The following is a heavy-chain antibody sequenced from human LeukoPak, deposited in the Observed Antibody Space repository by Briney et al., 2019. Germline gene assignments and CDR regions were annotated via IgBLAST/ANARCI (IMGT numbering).Heavy chain of an antibody. CDR2: INSNGGST. J-gene: IGHJ2*01. D-gene: IGHD5-18*01. CDR1: GFTFSSYA. V-gene: IGHV3-64*01. CDR3: ARRWPARDTVMVSTMIKWYFDL. Sequence: GGSLRLSCAASGFTFSSYAMHWVRQAPGKGLEYVSGINSNGGSTYYINSVKGRFTISRDNSKNTLYLQMGSLRAEDMAVYYCARRWPARDTVMVSTMIKWYFDLWGRGTLVTVSS.